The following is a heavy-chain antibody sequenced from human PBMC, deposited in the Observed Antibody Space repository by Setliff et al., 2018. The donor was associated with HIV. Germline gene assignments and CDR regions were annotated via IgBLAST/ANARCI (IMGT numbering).Heavy chain of an antibody. D-gene: IGHD5-12*01. V-gene: IGHV3-30*02. J-gene: IGHJ4*02. Sequence: GGSLRLSCAASGFTFSSHAMHWVRQAPGKGLEWVAFIRSAASTYYLDSVKGRFTVSGGNSKNIMYLQMSNLRLEDTAVYYCARESSSGSQDYWGQGTPVTVSS. CDR1: GFTFSSHA. CDR2: IRSAAST. CDR3: ARESSSGSQDY.